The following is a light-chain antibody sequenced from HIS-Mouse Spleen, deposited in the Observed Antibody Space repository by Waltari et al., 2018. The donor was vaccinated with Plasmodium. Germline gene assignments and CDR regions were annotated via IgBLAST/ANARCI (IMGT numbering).Light chain of an antibody. J-gene: IGKJ3*01. CDR1: QSVSSN. CDR2: GAS. V-gene: IGKV3-15*01. Sequence: EIVMTQSPATLSVSPGERTTLSCRASQSVSSNLAWYQQKPGQAPRLLTYGASTRATGIPARFSGSGSGTEFTLTISSLQCEDFAVYYCQQYNNWSFTFGPGTKVDIK. CDR3: QQYNNWSFT.